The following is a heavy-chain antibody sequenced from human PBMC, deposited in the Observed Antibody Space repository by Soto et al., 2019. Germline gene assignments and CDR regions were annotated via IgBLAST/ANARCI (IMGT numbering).Heavy chain of an antibody. CDR3: ARDRGSYALDY. D-gene: IGHD1-26*01. CDR2: ISANNGNT. Sequence: QVQLVQSGAEVKKPGASVKVSCKASGYTFTSYGISWVRQAPGQGLEWMGWISANNGNTNYAQNLQGRVTMTTDTSTSTTYKERRSLRSDDTAGYCCARDRGSYALDYWGQGTLVTVSS. V-gene: IGHV1-18*01. CDR1: GYTFTSYG. J-gene: IGHJ4*02.